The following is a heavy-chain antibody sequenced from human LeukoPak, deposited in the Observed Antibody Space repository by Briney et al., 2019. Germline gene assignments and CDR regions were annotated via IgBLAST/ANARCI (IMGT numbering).Heavy chain of an antibody. J-gene: IGHJ4*02. CDR3: ARRISGSYLDY. D-gene: IGHD3-10*01. CDR1: GFAFSTYG. CDR2: ITSRSTT. V-gene: IGHV3-48*02. Sequence: PGGSLRLACAASGFAFSTYGMNWLRQAPGKGLEWISYITSRSTTYYADSVRGRFTISRDNAKNSLYLEMNGLRDDDTAVYYCARRISGSYLDYWGKGALVTVSS.